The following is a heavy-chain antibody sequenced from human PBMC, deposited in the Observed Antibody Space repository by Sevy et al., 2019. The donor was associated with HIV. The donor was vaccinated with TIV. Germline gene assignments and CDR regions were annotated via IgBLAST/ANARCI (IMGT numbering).Heavy chain of an antibody. CDR2: ISSNGGST. J-gene: IGHJ4*02. Sequence: GGSLRLSCSASGFTFSSYAMHWVRQPPGKGLEYVSAISSNGGSTYYADSVKGRFTISRDNSKNTLYLQMSSLRAEDTAVYYCVKDPGGCSGGSCYQTTGFLDYWGQGTLVTVSS. CDR1: GFTFSSYA. CDR3: VKDPGGCSGGSCYQTTGFLDY. D-gene: IGHD2-15*01. V-gene: IGHV3-64D*06.